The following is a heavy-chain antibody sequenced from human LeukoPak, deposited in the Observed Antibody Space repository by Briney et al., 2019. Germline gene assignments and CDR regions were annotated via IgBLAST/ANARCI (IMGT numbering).Heavy chain of an antibody. J-gene: IGHJ5*02. Sequence: SETLSLTCAVYGGSFSGYYWTWIRQPPGKGLEWIGQINHSGSTDYNPPLKSRVTISVDTSKNQFSLRLNSVTAADTAVYYCARWYGSGFNWFDPWGQGILVTVSS. CDR3: ARWYGSGFNWFDP. V-gene: IGHV4-34*01. D-gene: IGHD6-19*01. CDR1: GGSFSGYY. CDR2: INHSGST.